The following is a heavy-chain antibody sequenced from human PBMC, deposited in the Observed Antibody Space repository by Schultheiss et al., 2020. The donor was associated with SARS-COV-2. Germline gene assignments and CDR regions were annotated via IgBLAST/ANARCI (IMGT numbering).Heavy chain of an antibody. CDR2: ISYDGSNK. J-gene: IGHJ4*02. Sequence: GGSLSLSCAASGFTFSSYGMHWVRQAPGKGLEWVAVISYDGSNKYYADSVKGRFTISRDNAKTSLYLQMNSRRAEDTAVYYCVKGGWQLVRSYFDYWGQGTLVTVSS. D-gene: IGHD6-6*01. CDR1: GFTFSSYG. CDR3: VKGGWQLVRSYFDY. V-gene: IGHV3-30*18.